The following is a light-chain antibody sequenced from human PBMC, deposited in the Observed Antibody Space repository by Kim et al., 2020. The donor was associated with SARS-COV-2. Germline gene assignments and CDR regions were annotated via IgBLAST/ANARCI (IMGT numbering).Light chain of an antibody. V-gene: IGLV6-57*03. Sequence: GKTVTRTCTRRSGSIAGYYVQWYQQRPGSAPTTVIYSNNQRPSGVPDRFSGSIDSSSNSASLTISGLKTEDEADYYCQSCDTTSWVYGGGTQLTVL. CDR3: QSCDTTSWV. CDR1: SGSIAGYY. J-gene: IGLJ3*02. CDR2: SNN.